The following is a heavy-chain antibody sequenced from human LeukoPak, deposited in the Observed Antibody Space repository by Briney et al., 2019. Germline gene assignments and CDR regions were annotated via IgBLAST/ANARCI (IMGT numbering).Heavy chain of an antibody. D-gene: IGHD6-19*01. CDR3: ARRGRTVAATYYYYYYMDV. Sequence: SETLSLTCTVSSGSISSSTYYWSWIRQPPGKGLEWIGEINHSGSTNYNPSLKSRVTISVDTSKNQFSLKLSSVTAADTAVYYCARRGRTVAATYYYYYYMDVWGKGTTVTVSS. CDR1: SGSISSSTYY. V-gene: IGHV4-39*07. J-gene: IGHJ6*03. CDR2: INHSGST.